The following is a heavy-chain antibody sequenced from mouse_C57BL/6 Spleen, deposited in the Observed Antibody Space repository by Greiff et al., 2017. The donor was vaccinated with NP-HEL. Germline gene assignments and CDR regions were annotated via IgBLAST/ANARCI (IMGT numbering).Heavy chain of an antibody. J-gene: IGHJ4*01. V-gene: IGHV5-17*01. CDR3: VPVVAKGYAMYY. CDR2: ISSGSSTI. CDR1: GFTFSDYG. Sequence: EVKVVESGGGLVKPGGSLKLSCAASGFTFSDYGMHWVRQAPEKGLEWVAYISSGSSTIYYADTVKGRFTISRDNAKNTLFLQMTSLRSEETAMYYCVPVVAKGYAMYYWGQGASVTVSS. D-gene: IGHD1-1*01.